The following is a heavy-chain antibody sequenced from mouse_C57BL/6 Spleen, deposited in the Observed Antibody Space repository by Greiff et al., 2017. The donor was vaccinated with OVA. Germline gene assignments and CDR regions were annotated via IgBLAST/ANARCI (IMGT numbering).Heavy chain of an antibody. CDR3: ARPSIRGHYFDY. CDR1: GFTFSSYG. J-gene: IGHJ2*01. CDR2: ISSGGSYT. D-gene: IGHD1-1*01. V-gene: IGHV5-6*01. Sequence: EVMLVESGGDLVKPGGSLKLSCAASGFTFSSYGMSWVRQTPDKRLEWVATISSGGSYTYYPDSVKGRFTISRDNAKNTLYLQMSSLKSEDTAMYYCARPSIRGHYFDYWGQGTTLTVSS.